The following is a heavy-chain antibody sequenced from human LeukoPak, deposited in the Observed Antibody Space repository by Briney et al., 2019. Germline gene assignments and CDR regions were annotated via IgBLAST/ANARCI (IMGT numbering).Heavy chain of an antibody. CDR2: ISAYNGNT. CDR1: GYTFTSYG. J-gene: IGHJ6*02. D-gene: IGHD3-22*01. CDR3: ARVAYYYDSAGLYLNYFYGMDV. V-gene: IGHV1-18*01. Sequence: ASVKVSCKASGYTFTSYGISWVRQAPGQGLEWMGWISAYNGNTNYAQKLQGRVTMTRDTSISTAYMELSSLRSEDTAMYYCARVAYYYDSAGLYLNYFYGMDVWGQGTTVTVSS.